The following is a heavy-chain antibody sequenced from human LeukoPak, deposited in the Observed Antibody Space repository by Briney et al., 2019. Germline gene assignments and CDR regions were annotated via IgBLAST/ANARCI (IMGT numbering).Heavy chain of an antibody. J-gene: IGHJ4*02. Sequence: GGSLRLSCAASGFTFSNYEMNWVRQAPGMGVECGSYITSSGPTAFYADSVKGRFNISRDNAQNSLFLQMNNLTAEDTAIYYCARLGFCSDGSCYSLDYWGQGILVTVSS. V-gene: IGHV3-48*03. CDR3: ARLGFCSDGSCYSLDY. CDR2: ITSSGPTA. D-gene: IGHD2-15*01. CDR1: GFTFSNYE.